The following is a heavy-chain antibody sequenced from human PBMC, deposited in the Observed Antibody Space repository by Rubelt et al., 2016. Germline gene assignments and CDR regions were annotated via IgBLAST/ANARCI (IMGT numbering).Heavy chain of an antibody. J-gene: IGHJ4*02. V-gene: IGHV1-3*01. CDR3: ARESYNAGVDY. CDR1: GYTFTGYA. Sequence: QVQLVQSGAEVKKPGASVKASCKASGYTFTGYAVHWVRQAPGQGLEWMGWINVGNGNPAFSQKFRGRVTITRDRSWRTAYMELSSLRSEDTAVYYCARESYNAGVDYWGQGTLGTVSS. D-gene: IGHD1-14*01. CDR2: INVGNGNP.